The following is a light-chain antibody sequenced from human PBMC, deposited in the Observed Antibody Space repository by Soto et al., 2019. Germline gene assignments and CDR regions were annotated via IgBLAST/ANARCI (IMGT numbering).Light chain of an antibody. J-gene: IGKJ1*01. V-gene: IGKV3-20*01. Sequence: EIVLTQSPATLSLSPGERATLSCRASQSVSSLACYQQMLGQAPRLLIYDASNRATGIPARFSGRGSGTDFTLTISRLEPQDSAVYFCQQYDHSPRTFGQGTKVDIK. CDR3: QQYDHSPRT. CDR2: DAS. CDR1: QSVSS.